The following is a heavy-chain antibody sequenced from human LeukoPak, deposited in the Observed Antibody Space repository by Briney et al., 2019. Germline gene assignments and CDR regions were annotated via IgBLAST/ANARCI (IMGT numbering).Heavy chain of an antibody. Sequence: PSETLSLTCTVSGGSISSSGYYWGWIRQPPGKGLEWIGSVYYSGTTSYNPSLKSRVTTLVDMSKNQFSLKLRSVTAADTAVYYCARDRSLFDYWGQGTLVTVSS. J-gene: IGHJ4*02. V-gene: IGHV4-39*02. CDR3: ARDRSLFDY. CDR1: GGSISSSGYY. CDR2: VYYSGTT.